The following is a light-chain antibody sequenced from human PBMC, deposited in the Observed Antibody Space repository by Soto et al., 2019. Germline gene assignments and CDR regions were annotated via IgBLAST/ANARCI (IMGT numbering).Light chain of an antibody. CDR2: EAT. CDR1: SSDIGGYNL. V-gene: IGLV2-23*02. CDR3: YSFAGSATFV. Sequence: QSALTQPASVSGSPGQSITISCTGTSSDIGGYNLVSWYQHHPGKAPKLLIYEATKRPSGVSDRFSGSRSGNTASLTISPLQSEDEADYSCYSFAGSATFVFGGGPKLTVL. J-gene: IGLJ2*01.